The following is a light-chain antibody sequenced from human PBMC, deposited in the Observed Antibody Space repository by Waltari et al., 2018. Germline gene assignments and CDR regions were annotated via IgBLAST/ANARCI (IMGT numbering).Light chain of an antibody. CDR3: SSHTTRSTWV. CDR2: DVR. CDR1: TYDIGHYAY. Sequence: QSALTQPASVSGSPGQSITISCTGTTYDIGHYAYVSWYQQHLGRAPKLIIYDVRERPSGVSDRFSGSKSGNTASLIISGLQADDEADYYCSSHTTRSTWVFGGGTKLTVL. J-gene: IGLJ3*02. V-gene: IGLV2-14*03.